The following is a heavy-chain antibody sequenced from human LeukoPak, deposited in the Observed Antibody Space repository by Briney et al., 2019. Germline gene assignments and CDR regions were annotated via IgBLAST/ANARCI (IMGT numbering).Heavy chain of an antibody. J-gene: IGHJ4*02. CDR3: AKGPLDDSSGYLDY. D-gene: IGHD3-22*01. CDR2: MNPNSGNT. CDR1: GYTFTGYY. V-gene: IGHV1-8*03. Sequence: ASVKVSCKASGYTFTGYYMHWVRQAPGQGLEWMGWMNPNSGNTGYAQKFQGRVTITRNTSISTAYMELSSLRTEDTALYYCAKGPLDDSSGYLDYWGQGTLVTVSS.